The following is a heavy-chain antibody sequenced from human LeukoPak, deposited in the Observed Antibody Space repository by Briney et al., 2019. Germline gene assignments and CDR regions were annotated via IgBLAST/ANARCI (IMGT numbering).Heavy chain of an antibody. CDR3: AKASRGSSSSLDY. Sequence: PGGSLRLSCAASGFTFSSYAMSWVRQAPGQGLEWVSAISDSGGSTYYADSVKGRFTISRDNSKNTLYLQMNSLRAEDTAVYYCAKASRGSSSSLDYWGQGSLVTVSS. D-gene: IGHD6-13*01. CDR1: GFTFSSYA. J-gene: IGHJ4*02. V-gene: IGHV3-23*01. CDR2: ISDSGGST.